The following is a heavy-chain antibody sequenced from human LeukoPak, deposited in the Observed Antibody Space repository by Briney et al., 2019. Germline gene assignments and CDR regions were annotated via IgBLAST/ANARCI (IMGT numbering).Heavy chain of an antibody. Sequence: GGSLRLSCAASGFTFDDYTMHWVRQAPGKGLEWVSLISWDGGSTYYSDSVKGRFTISRDNSKNSLYLQMNSLRTEDTALYYCAKDKKYGYSSSFSLDYWGQGTLVTVSS. CDR2: ISWDGGST. CDR1: GFTFDDYT. V-gene: IGHV3-43*01. J-gene: IGHJ4*02. D-gene: IGHD6-13*01. CDR3: AKDKKYGYSSSFSLDY.